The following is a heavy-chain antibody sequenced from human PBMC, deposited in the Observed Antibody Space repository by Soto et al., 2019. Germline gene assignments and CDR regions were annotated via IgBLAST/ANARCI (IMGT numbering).Heavy chain of an antibody. V-gene: IGHV1-46*01. Sequence: QVQLVQSGAEVKKPGASVKVSCKASGYTFTNYYIHWVRQAPGQGLEWMGMINPSGGSTSYTRRFQGRVTLTRDTSTSTVYMELSSLRSEDTAVYYCARESQSSGWSWFDYWGQGILVTVSS. CDR3: ARESQSSGWSWFDY. CDR2: INPSGGST. J-gene: IGHJ4*02. D-gene: IGHD6-19*01. CDR1: GYTFTNYY.